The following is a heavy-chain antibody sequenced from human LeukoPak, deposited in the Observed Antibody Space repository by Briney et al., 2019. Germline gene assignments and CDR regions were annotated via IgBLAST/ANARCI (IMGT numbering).Heavy chain of an antibody. CDR2: IWYDGSEK. CDR3: AREGGSGTERYFDF. Sequence: GGSLRLSCAASGFTFSNYGMHWVRQAPGEGLEWVAVIWYDGSEKYHGDSVKGRFTISRGNSRNTLFLQMNSLRAEDTAVYYCAREGGSGTERYFDFWGQGTLVTVSS. CDR1: GFTFSNYG. D-gene: IGHD6-19*01. J-gene: IGHJ4*02. V-gene: IGHV3-33*01.